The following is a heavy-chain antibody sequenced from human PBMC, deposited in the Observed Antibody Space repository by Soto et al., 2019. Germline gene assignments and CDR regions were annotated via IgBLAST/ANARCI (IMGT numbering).Heavy chain of an antibody. CDR2: ISGSGGST. Sequence: GGSLRLSCAASGFSFSTYAMTWVRQAPGKGLEWVSGISGSGGSTYYADSVKGRFTISRDNSKNTLYLQMNSLRAEDTAVYYCAKRPLATVFGVAGNRFDPWGQGTLVTVSS. V-gene: IGHV3-23*01. D-gene: IGHD3-3*01. J-gene: IGHJ5*02. CDR1: GFSFSTYA. CDR3: AKRPLATVFGVAGNRFDP.